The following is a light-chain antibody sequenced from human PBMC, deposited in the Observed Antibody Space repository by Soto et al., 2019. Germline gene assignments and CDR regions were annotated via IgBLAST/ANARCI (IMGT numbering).Light chain of an antibody. J-gene: IGKJ4*01. CDR3: QQYNNWPALT. V-gene: IGKV3-15*01. Sequence: EIVMTQSPATLSVSPGERATLSCRASQSVSTNLAWDQQKPGQAPRLLIYGASARATGIPATFSGSGSGTEFALTISSLQSEDFAIYYCQQYNNWPALTCGGGTKVEI. CDR2: GAS. CDR1: QSVSTN.